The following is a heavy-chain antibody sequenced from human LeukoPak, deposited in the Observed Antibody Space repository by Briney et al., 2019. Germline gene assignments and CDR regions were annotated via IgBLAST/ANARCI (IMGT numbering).Heavy chain of an antibody. CDR3: ARDQDAFNI. V-gene: IGHV3-30-3*01. Sequence: GGSLRLSCAASGFTFSSYAMHWVRQAPGKGLEWVAVISYDGSNKYYADSVKGRFTISRDNSKNTLYLQMNSLRAEDTAVYYCARDQDAFNIWGQGTTVTVSP. CDR2: ISYDGSNK. J-gene: IGHJ3*02. CDR1: GFTFSSYA.